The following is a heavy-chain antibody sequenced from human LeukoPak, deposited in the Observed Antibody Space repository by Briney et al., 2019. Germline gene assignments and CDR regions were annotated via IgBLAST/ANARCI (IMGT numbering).Heavy chain of an antibody. CDR1: GYSFTSSW. CDR3: ARPGPTYYYGMDV. CDR2: IYPGDSDT. J-gene: IGHJ6*02. D-gene: IGHD4-17*01. Sequence: GESLKISCKGSGYSFTSSWIGWVRQMPGKGLEWMGIIYPGDSDTRYNPSFQGQVTISADKSISTAYLQWSSLKASGTAMYYCARPGPTYYYGMDVWGQGTTVTVSS. V-gene: IGHV5-51*01.